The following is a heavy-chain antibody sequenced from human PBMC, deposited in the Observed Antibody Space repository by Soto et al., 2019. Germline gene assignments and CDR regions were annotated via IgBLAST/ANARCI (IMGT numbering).Heavy chain of an antibody. V-gene: IGHV1-58*01. CDR1: GFTFTSSA. CDR2: IVVGSGNT. Sequence: QMPLVQSGPEVKKPGTSVKVSCKASGFTFTSSAVQWVRQARGQRLEWIGWIVVGSGNTNYAQKFQERVTITRDMSTSTAYMELSSLRSEDTAVYYCAADPQHIVVVTAIDAFDIWGQGTMVTVSS. D-gene: IGHD2-21*02. CDR3: AADPQHIVVVTAIDAFDI. J-gene: IGHJ3*02.